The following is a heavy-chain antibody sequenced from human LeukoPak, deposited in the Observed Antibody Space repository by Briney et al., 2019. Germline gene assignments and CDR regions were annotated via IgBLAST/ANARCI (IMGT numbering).Heavy chain of an antibody. CDR3: ARDLPTGYSYGFFGY. Sequence: GGSLRLSCAASGFTFSSYWMYWVRQGPGKGLVWVSRINNDGSSTSYADSVKGRFTISRDNAKNTLNLQMNSLRAEDTAVYYCARDLPTGYSYGFFGYWGQGTLVTVSS. V-gene: IGHV3-74*01. CDR2: INNDGSST. D-gene: IGHD5-18*01. CDR1: GFTFSSYW. J-gene: IGHJ4*02.